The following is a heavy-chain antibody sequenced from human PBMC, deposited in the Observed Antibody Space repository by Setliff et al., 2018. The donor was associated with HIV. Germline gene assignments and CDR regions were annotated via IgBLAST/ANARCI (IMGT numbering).Heavy chain of an antibody. V-gene: IGHV1-18*01. CDR1: GYSLSTYA. CDR3: VRLTADRTNYYYYMDV. CDR2: IDSNNGNR. J-gene: IGHJ6*03. D-gene: IGHD2-8*01. Sequence: PGASVKVSCKASGYSLSTYAISWVRQAPGQGLEWMGWIDSNNGNRNFAQKFRGRVTMTTDISTNTAYMEVRSLSFDDTAVYYCVRLTADRTNYYYYMDVWGKGTTVTVSS.